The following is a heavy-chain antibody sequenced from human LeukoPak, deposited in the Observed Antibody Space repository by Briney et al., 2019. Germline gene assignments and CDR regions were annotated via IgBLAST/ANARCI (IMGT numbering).Heavy chain of an antibody. CDR1: GYTFTNYD. CDR3: ARDQDVVVVVAALRQREMGGFDP. Sequence: ASVKVSCKASGYTFTNYDINWVRQATGQGPEWMGWMNPKSGNTGYAQKFQGRVTMTRNTSISTAYMELSSLRSDDTAVYYCARDQDVVVVVAALRQREMGGFDPWGQGTLVTVSS. D-gene: IGHD2-15*01. CDR2: MNPKSGNT. V-gene: IGHV1-8*01. J-gene: IGHJ5*02.